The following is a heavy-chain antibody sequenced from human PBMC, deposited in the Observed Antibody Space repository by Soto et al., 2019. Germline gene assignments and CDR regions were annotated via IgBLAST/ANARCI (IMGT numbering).Heavy chain of an antibody. CDR2: ISGSGGST. J-gene: IGHJ4*02. V-gene: IGHV3-23*01. CDR3: AKVSSGWYEYFDY. Sequence: EVQLLESGGGLVQPGGSLRLSCAASGFTCSSYAMSWVRQAPGKGLEWVSAISGSGGSTYYADSVKGRFTISRDNSKNTLYLQMNSLRAEDTAVYYCAKVSSGWYEYFDYWGQGTLVTVSS. CDR1: GFTCSSYA. D-gene: IGHD6-19*01.